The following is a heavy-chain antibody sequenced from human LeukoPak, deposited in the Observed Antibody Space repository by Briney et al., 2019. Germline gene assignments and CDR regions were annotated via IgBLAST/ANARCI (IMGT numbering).Heavy chain of an antibody. V-gene: IGHV1-18*01. J-gene: IGHJ4*02. Sequence: AWVKVSCKASGGTFSSYAISWVRQAPGQGLEWMGWISAYNGNTNYAQKLQGRVTMTTDTSTSTAYMELRSLRSDDTAVYYCAREREMATSWYYFDYWGQGTLVTVSS. CDR2: ISAYNGNT. CDR1: GGTFSSYA. D-gene: IGHD5-24*01. CDR3: AREREMATSWYYFDY.